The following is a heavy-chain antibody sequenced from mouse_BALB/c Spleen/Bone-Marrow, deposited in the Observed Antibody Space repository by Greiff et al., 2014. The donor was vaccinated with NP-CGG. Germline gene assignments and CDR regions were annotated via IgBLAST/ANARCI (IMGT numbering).Heavy chain of an antibody. CDR2: IDPAKGNT. CDR1: GFNIKDSY. Sequence: VPLKESGAELVKPGASVKLSCTASGFNIKDSYLHWVKQRPEQGLDWIGRIDPAKGNTNYDPKFQGKATITADTSSNTAYLQLSSLTSEDTAVYFFARNYPFAYWGQGTLVTVSA. CDR3: ARNYPFAY. D-gene: IGHD2-1*01. J-gene: IGHJ3*01. V-gene: IGHV14-3*02.